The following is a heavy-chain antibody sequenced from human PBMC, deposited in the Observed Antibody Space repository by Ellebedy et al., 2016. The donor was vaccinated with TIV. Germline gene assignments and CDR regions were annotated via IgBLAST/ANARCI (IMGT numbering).Heavy chain of an antibody. Sequence: SVKGRFTISRDNSKNCLYLQMNSLRPEDTAVYYCAKALRLRFVEWLGDYWGQGTPVSVSS. D-gene: IGHD3-3*01. CDR3: AKALRLRFVEWLGDY. V-gene: IGHV3-30*02. J-gene: IGHJ4*02.